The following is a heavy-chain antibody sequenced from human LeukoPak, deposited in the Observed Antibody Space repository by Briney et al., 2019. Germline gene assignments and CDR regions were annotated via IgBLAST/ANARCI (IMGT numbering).Heavy chain of an antibody. CDR1: GYTFTSNY. D-gene: IGHD4-17*01. V-gene: IGHV1-46*01. CDR3: ARVGGDYLSAEYFQH. J-gene: IGHJ1*01. CDR2: INPSGGST. Sequence: ASVKVSCKASGYTFTSNYIHWVRQAPGQGLEWMGIINPSGGSTSYAQKFQGRVTMTRDTSTSTVYMELSSLRSEDTAVYYCARVGGDYLSAEYFQHWGQGTLVTVSS.